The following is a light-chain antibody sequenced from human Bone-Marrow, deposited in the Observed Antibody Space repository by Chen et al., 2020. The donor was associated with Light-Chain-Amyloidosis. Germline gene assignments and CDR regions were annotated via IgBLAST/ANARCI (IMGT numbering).Light chain of an antibody. CDR3: CSYAGSPYV. Sequence: QSALTQPASVSGSPGQSITSSCAGTSSDVGSYDLVSWYQQHPGKAPKLMIFGVSKRPSGVSKRFSGSKSGNTAYLTIAGLQAEDEADYYCCSYAGSPYVFGTGTKVTVL. CDR2: GVS. V-gene: IGLV2-23*02. CDR1: SSDVGSYDL. J-gene: IGLJ1*01.